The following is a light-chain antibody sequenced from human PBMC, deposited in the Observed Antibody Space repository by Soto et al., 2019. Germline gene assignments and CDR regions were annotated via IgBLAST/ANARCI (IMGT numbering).Light chain of an antibody. V-gene: IGKV3-20*01. Sequence: EIALTQSPGTLSLSPGERATLSCRASRSLRNNYIAWYQQKLGQAPRLLIYDASISATCVPDRFSGSGSGADFNLTISRREPEDVALYHCQQYDDSPRTLGPGTLLAIK. CDR1: RSLRNNY. J-gene: IGKJ2*01. CDR2: DAS. CDR3: QQYDDSPRT.